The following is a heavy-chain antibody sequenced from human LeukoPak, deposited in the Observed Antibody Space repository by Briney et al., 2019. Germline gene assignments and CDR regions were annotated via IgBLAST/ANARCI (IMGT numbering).Heavy chain of an antibody. D-gene: IGHD2-2*02. V-gene: IGHV4-39*01. CDR2: IYYSGST. CDR3: ARRIVVVPAAIGPSHPYYYYYGMDV. CDR1: GGSISSSSYY. J-gene: IGHJ6*02. Sequence: PSETLSLTCTVSGGSISSSSYYWGWIRQPPGKGLERIGSIYYSGSTYYNPSLKSRVTISVDTSKNQFSLKLSSVTAADTAVYYCARRIVVVPAAIGPSHPYYYYYGMDVWGQGTTVTVSS.